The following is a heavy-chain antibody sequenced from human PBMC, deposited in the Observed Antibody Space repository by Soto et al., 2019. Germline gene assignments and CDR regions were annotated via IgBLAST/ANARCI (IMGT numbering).Heavy chain of an antibody. Sequence: EVQLVESGGGLVKPGGSLRLSCAASGFTFSSYSMNWVRQAPGKGLEWVSSISSSSSYIYYADSVKGRFTISRDNAKNSLYLQMNSLRAEDTAVYYCARGSVAVAGADGTSDYWGQGTLVTVSS. J-gene: IGHJ4*02. CDR2: ISSSSSYI. V-gene: IGHV3-21*01. D-gene: IGHD6-19*01. CDR1: GFTFSSYS. CDR3: ARGSVAVAGADGTSDY.